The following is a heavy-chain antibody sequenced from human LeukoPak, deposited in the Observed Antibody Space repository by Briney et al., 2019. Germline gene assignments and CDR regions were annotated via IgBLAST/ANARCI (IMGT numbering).Heavy chain of an antibody. CDR3: ATTRLLWLNWFDP. Sequence: RASVKVSCKASGGTFSSYAISWVRQAPGQGLEWMGGFDPEDGETIYAQKFQGRVTMTEDTSTDTAYMELSSLRSEDTAVYYCATTRLLWLNWFDPWGQGTLVTVSS. J-gene: IGHJ5*02. V-gene: IGHV1-24*01. CDR1: GGTFSSYA. CDR2: FDPEDGET. D-gene: IGHD3-10*01.